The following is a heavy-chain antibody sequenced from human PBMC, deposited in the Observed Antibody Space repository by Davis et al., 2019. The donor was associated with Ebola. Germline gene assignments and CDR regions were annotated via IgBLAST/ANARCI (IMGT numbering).Heavy chain of an antibody. CDR1: GGPISSSSYY. V-gene: IGHV4-39*07. J-gene: IGHJ4*02. CDR2: IKHSGST. Sequence: SETLSLTCTVSGGPISSSSYYWSCIRQPPGKGLGWIGEIKHSGSTNYNPSLKSRVTISVDTSKNQFSLKLSSVTAADTAGYYCAKGRRYRYGYWGYWGQGTLVSVSS. CDR3: AKGRRYRYGYWGY. D-gene: IGHD5-18*01.